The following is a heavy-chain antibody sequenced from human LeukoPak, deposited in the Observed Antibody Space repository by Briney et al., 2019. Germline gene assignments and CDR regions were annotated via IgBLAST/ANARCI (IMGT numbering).Heavy chain of an antibody. D-gene: IGHD3-3*01. Sequence: GASVTVSCTASGYTFTSYYMHWVRQAPGQGLEWMGIINPSGSSTSYAQKFQGRITMTRDTSISTAYMELSGLRSDDTAVYYCGRDSVRSYDLWSAYYLGDKYYPMDVWGQGTTVTVSS. CDR3: GRDSVRSYDLWSAYYLGDKYYPMDV. J-gene: IGHJ6*02. CDR1: GYTFTSYY. V-gene: IGHV1-46*01. CDR2: INPSGSST.